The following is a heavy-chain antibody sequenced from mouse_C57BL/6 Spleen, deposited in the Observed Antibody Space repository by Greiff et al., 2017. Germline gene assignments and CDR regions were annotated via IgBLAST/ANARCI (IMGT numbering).Heavy chain of an antibody. V-gene: IGHV1-77*01. CDR3: ARNRANDGYFAWFAD. CDR2: IGPGSGST. D-gene: IGHD2-3*01. CDR1: GYTFTDYY. J-gene: IGHJ3*01. Sequence: QVQLQQSGAELVKPGASVKISCKASGYTFTDYYINWVKQRPGQGLEWIGKIGPGSGSTYYNGRFKGKATLTADKSSSTAYMQLSSLTSEDSAVYFCARNRANDGYFAWFADWGQGTLVTVSA.